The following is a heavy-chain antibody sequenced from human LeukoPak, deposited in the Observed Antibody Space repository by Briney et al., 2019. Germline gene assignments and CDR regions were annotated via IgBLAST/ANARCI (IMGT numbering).Heavy chain of an antibody. CDR1: GGSFSGYY. V-gene: IGHV4-34*01. Sequence: SETLSLTCAVYGGSFSGYYWSWIRQPPGKGREWIGEINHSGSTNYNPSLKSRVTMSVDTSKNQFSLKLSSVTAADTAVYYCARDRGDYSNYYYYYGTDVWGQGTTVTVSS. D-gene: IGHD4-11*01. CDR3: ARDRGDYSNYYYYYGTDV. J-gene: IGHJ6*02. CDR2: INHSGST.